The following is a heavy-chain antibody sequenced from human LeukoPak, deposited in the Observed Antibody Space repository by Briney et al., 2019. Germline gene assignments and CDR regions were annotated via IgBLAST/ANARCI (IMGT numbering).Heavy chain of an antibody. CDR1: GFTFDDDA. CDR3: AKDHDSYSDSSGGNFDY. J-gene: IGHJ4*02. V-gene: IGHV3-9*01. Sequence: GRSLRLSCAASGFTFDDDAMHGGRQAPREGREWGSGIICNSGSIDYADSVKGRFTISRDNSKNSLYLKMNGLRAEDTALSYSAKDHDSYSDSSGGNFDYWGQGTLVTVSS. D-gene: IGHD3-22*01. CDR2: IICNSGSI.